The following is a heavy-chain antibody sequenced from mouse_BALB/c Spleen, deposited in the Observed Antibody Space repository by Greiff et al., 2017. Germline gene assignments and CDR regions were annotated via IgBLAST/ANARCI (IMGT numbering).Heavy chain of an antibody. V-gene: IGHV1-87*01. J-gene: IGHJ3*01. CDR3: ARSRDYDYDSAY. D-gene: IGHD2-4*01. CDR2: IYPGDGDT. CDR1: GYTFTSYW. Sequence: QVQLQQSGAELARPGASVKLSCKASGYTFTSYWMQWVKQRPGQGLEWIGAIYPGDGDTRYTQKFKGKATLTADKSSSTAYMQLSSLASEDSAVYYCARSRDYDYDSAYWGQGTLVTVSA.